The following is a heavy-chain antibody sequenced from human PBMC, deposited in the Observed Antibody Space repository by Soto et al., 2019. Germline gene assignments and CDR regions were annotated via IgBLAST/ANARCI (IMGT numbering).Heavy chain of an antibody. Sequence: SETLSLTCTVSGGSISSGGYYWSWIRQHPGKGLEWIGYIYYSGSTYYNPSLKSRVTISVDTSKNQFSLKLSSVTAADTAVYYCARGKRGYYDSSGYYYFDYWGQGTLVTVS. CDR3: ARGKRGYYDSSGYYYFDY. CDR1: GGSISSGGYY. J-gene: IGHJ4*02. CDR2: IYYSGST. D-gene: IGHD3-22*01. V-gene: IGHV4-31*03.